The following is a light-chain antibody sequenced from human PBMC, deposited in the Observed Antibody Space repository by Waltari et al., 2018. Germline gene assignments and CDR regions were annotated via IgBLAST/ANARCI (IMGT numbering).Light chain of an antibody. J-gene: IGKJ2*01. Sequence: DIQMTHSPSTLSASIGETVTTPCRASQAIGVSLAWYQQKPGNAPKILISRASHLEEGVPSRFSGSGSGMDFALTITRLQPDDSATYHCLQFYTYAYTFGRGTRLEIK. CDR1: QAIGVS. CDR2: RAS. CDR3: LQFYTYAYT. V-gene: IGKV1-5*03.